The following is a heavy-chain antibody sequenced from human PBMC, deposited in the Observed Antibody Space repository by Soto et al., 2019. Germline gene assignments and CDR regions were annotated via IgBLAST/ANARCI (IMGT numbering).Heavy chain of an antibody. D-gene: IGHD2-8*01. Sequence: SETLSLTCAVYGGSFSGYYWSWIRQPPGKGLEWIGEINHSGSTNYNPSLKSRVTISVDTSKNQFSLKLSSVTAADTAVYYCARGPRYCTNGVSHHTYGYFDYWGQGTLVTVSS. CDR1: GGSFSGYY. CDR3: ARGPRYCTNGVSHHTYGYFDY. V-gene: IGHV4-34*01. CDR2: INHSGST. J-gene: IGHJ4*02.